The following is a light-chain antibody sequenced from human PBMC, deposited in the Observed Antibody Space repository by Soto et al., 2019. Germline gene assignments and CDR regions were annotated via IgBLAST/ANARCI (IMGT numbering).Light chain of an antibody. Sequence: SVLTQPASVSGSPGQSITISCTGTSSDVGGYNYVSWDQHHPAKAPKLILSEVRNPPSRCSNRFSASKLGKTPSLTISGIKAEDDADYYCSSYTPRGTYGLGAGTKVTVL. CDR2: EVR. CDR3: SSYTPRGTYG. J-gene: IGLJ1*01. CDR1: SSDVGGYNY. V-gene: IGLV2-14*01.